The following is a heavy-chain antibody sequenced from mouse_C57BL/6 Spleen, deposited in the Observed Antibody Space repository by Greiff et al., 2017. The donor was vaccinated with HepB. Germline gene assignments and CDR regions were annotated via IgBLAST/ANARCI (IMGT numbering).Heavy chain of an antibody. CDR1: GYTFTSYW. Sequence: VHVKQSGTVLARPGASVKMSCKTSGYTFTSYWMHWVKQRPGQGLEWIGAIYPGNSDTSYNQKFKGKAKLTAVTSASTAYMELSSLTNEDSAVYYCTRGDGYYGYAMDYWGQGTSVTVSS. J-gene: IGHJ4*01. CDR2: IYPGNSDT. D-gene: IGHD2-3*01. CDR3: TRGDGYYGYAMDY. V-gene: IGHV1-5*01.